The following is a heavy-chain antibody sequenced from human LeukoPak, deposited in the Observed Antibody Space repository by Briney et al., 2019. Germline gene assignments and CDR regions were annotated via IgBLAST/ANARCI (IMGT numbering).Heavy chain of an antibody. D-gene: IGHD6-13*01. J-gene: IGHJ4*02. CDR1: GGSISSSSYY. CDR2: IYYSGST. Sequence: SETLSLTCTVSGGSISSSSYYWGWICQPPGKGLEWIGSIYYSGSTYYNPSLKSRVTISVDTSKNQFSLKLSSVTAADTAVYYCARHGIAAAGRKVPYYFDYWGQGTLVTVSS. V-gene: IGHV4-39*01. CDR3: ARHGIAAAGRKVPYYFDY.